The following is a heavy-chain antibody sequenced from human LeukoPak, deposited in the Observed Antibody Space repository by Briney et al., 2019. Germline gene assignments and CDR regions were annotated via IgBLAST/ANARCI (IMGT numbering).Heavy chain of an antibody. V-gene: IGHV4-59*01. CDR3: ARAGPYYYGSGSTSHFDY. Sequence: SETLSLTCTVSGGSISSYYWSWIRQPPGKGLEWIGYIYYSGSTNYNPSLKSRVTISVDTSKNQFSLKLSSVTAADTAVYYCARAGPYYYGSGSTSHFDYWGQGTLVTVSS. J-gene: IGHJ4*02. CDR1: GGSISSYY. D-gene: IGHD3-10*01. CDR2: IYYSGST.